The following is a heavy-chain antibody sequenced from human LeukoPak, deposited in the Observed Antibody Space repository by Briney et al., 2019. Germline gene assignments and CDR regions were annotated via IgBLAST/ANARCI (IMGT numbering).Heavy chain of an antibody. V-gene: IGHV1-2*06. CDR1: GYTFTSYA. Sequence: ASVKVSCKASGYTFTSYAMNWVRQAPGQGLEWMGRINPNSGGTNYAQNFQGRVTMTRDTSISTAYMELSRLRSDDTAVYYCAAGFRVPERDDYWGRGTLVTVSS. J-gene: IGHJ4*02. CDR2: INPNSGGT. CDR3: AAGFRVPERDDY. D-gene: IGHD1-1*01.